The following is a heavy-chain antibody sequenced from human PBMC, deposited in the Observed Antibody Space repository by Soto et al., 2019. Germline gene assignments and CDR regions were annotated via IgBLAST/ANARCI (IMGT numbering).Heavy chain of an antibody. Sequence: SETLSLTCAVYGGSFSGYYWSWIRQPPGKGLEWIGEINHSGSTDYNPSLKSRVTISVDTSKNQFSLKLSSVTAADTAVYYCATGADGDIFDYWGQGTLVTVSS. CDR1: GGSFSGYY. D-gene: IGHD4-17*01. V-gene: IGHV4-34*01. CDR2: INHSGST. CDR3: ATGADGDIFDY. J-gene: IGHJ4*02.